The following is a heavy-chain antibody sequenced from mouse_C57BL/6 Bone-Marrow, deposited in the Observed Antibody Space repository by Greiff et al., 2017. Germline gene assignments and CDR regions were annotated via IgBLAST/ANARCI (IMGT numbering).Heavy chain of an antibody. CDR2: ISGGGGNT. V-gene: IGHV5-9*01. D-gene: IGHD1-1*01. J-gene: IGHJ1*03. Sequence: EVNVVESGGGLVKPGGSLKLSCAASGFTFSSYIMSWVRQTPEKRLQWVAAISGGGGNTYYPASVKGRFTISRDNDKNILYLQMSSLRSEDTALYYCSRQVTTVLATKYFDVWGTGTTVTVSS. CDR1: GFTFSSYI. CDR3: SRQVTTVLATKYFDV.